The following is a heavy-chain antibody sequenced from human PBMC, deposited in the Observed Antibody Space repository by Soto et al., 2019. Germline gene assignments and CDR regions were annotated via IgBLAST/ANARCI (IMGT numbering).Heavy chain of an antibody. D-gene: IGHD6-13*01. CDR1: GFTVINNY. CDR3: TRDLPGYGSSWPRE. CDR2: IFSGGHT. J-gene: IGHJ4*02. V-gene: IGHV3-53*01. Sequence: GGSLRLSCAASGFTVINNYMSWVRQAPGKGLEWVSVIFSGGHTYYADAVKGRFTISRDNSKNTLDLQMNSLRAEDTAVYYCTRDLPGYGSSWPREWGQGTLVTVSS.